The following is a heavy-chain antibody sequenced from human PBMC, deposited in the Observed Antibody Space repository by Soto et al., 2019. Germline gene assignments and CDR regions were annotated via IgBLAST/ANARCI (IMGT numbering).Heavy chain of an antibody. CDR1: GFNFKKFA. CDR2: ISCCGGSA. CDR3: AKADGQQWLIPHLDN. D-gene: IGHD6-19*01. V-gene: IGHV3-23*01. Sequence: EVLLLESGGGVVQPGGSLRLSCVASGFNFKKFAMAWVRQAAGEGLEWVSGISCCGGSASYADSVKGRFSIARDDSKNTVSLQLNSLRVEDTAQYYCAKADGQQWLIPHLDNWGQGTLVTVS. J-gene: IGHJ4*02.